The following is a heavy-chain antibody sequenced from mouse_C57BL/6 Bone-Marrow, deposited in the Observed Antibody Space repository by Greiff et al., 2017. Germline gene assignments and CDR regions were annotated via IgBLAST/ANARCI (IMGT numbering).Heavy chain of an antibody. Sequence: DVQLVESGAELVRPGASVQLSCTASGFNIKADYMHWVKQRPEPGLEWIGWIAPENGATAYASKFQGKATITEDPSTNAAYLQLSSLTSEDTAFYYCTTDGYYGCAYWGQGTLVTVAA. V-gene: IGHV14-4*01. D-gene: IGHD2-3*01. CDR3: TTDGYYGCAY. CDR2: IAPENGAT. J-gene: IGHJ3*01. CDR1: GFNIKADY.